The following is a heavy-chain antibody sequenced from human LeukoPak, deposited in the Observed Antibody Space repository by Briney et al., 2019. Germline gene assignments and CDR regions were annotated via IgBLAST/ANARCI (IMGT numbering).Heavy chain of an antibody. CDR2: IYSGDST. CDR3: ARSYSNHLFGMDV. V-gene: IGHV3-66*01. Sequence: GGSLRLSCAPSGFTVSSYYMTWARQAPGEGLELHSVIYSGDSTYYTDNPQLHSAISRDNSTNTAFLQMKSVRAEDTAVYYCARSYSNHLFGMDVWGQGHTVPVSS. CDR1: GFTVSSYY. D-gene: IGHD4-11*01. J-gene: IGHJ6*02.